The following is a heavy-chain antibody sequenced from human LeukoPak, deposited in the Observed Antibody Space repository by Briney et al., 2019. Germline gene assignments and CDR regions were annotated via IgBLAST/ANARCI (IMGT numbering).Heavy chain of an antibody. CDR3: ATKLRGYSGYDSYWYFDL. D-gene: IGHD5-12*01. CDR2: FDPEDGET. CDR1: GYTLTELS. J-gene: IGHJ2*01. Sequence: ASVKVSCKVSGYTLTELSMHWVRQAPGKGLEWMGGFDPEDGETIYAQKFQGRVTMTEDTSTDTAYMEPSSLRSEDTAVYYCATKLRGYSGYDSYWYFDLWGRGTLVTVSS. V-gene: IGHV1-24*01.